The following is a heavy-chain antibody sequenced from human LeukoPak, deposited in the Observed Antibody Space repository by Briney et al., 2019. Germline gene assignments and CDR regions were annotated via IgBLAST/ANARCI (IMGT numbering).Heavy chain of an antibody. CDR3: AKDGGYGSGSYYPDY. D-gene: IGHD3-10*01. CDR1: GFTFSGHG. V-gene: IGHV3-23*01. Sequence: QPGRSLRLSCAASGFTFSGHGMHWVRQAPGKGLEWVSSISGGAGGAAYADSVKGRFTMSRDNSKNTLYLQMNSLRAEDTAVYYCAKDGGYGSGSYYPDYWGQGTLVTVSS. J-gene: IGHJ4*02. CDR2: ISGGAGGA.